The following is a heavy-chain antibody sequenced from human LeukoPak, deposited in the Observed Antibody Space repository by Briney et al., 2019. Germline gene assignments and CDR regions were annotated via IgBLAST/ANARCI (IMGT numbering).Heavy chain of an antibody. CDR3: TGHGHKRPPTDY. D-gene: IGHD1-1*01. V-gene: IGHV3-73*01. CDR2: IRSKANSYAT. CDR1: GFTFRGSA. Sequence: PGGSLRLSXAASGFTFRGSAMHWVRQASGKGLEWVGRIRSKANSYATAYAASVKGRFTTSRDDSKNTAYLQMNSLKTEDTAVYYWTGHGHKRPPTDYWGQGTLVTVSS. J-gene: IGHJ4*02.